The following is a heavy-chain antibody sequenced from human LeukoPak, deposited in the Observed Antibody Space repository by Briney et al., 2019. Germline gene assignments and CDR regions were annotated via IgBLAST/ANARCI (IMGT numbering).Heavy chain of an antibody. Sequence: GGSLRLSCAASGFTFGSSEMNWVRQAPGGGLEGISYISSTATIIYYADSVKGRFPISRDNAKSSLFLQMNSLRAEDTAVYYCARGLDCSSTSCQLTYGMDVWGQGTTVTVSS. V-gene: IGHV3-48*03. CDR1: GFTFGSSE. J-gene: IGHJ6*02. D-gene: IGHD2-2*01. CDR3: ARGLDCSSTSCQLTYGMDV. CDR2: ISSTATII.